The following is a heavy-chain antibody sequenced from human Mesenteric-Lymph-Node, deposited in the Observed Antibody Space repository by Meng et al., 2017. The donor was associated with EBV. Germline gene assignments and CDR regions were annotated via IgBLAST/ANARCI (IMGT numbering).Heavy chain of an antibody. J-gene: IGHJ4*02. CDR3: AREPPQMCYFDY. CDR1: GYSFSEYD. Sequence: QRQRVQSGAEVKKPGASMKVSCKASGYSFSEYDINWVRQATGQGLEWMGWMNPISGNTAYARKFLGRVTMTRDTSTGTAYMELSSLRSEDAAVYYCAREPPQMCYFDYWGQGTLVTVSS. CDR2: MNPISGNT. V-gene: IGHV1-8*01.